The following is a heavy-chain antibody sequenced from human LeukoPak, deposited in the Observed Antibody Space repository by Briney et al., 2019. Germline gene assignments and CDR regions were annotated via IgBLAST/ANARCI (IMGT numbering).Heavy chain of an antibody. D-gene: IGHD1-26*01. CDR3: AREPRAHIVGAQDLYYYYYGMDV. CDR1: GFTFSSYG. CDR2: ISSSSSTI. Sequence: TGGSLRLSCAASGFTFSSYGMNWVRQAPGKGLEWVSYISSSSSTIYYADSVKGRFTISRDNAKNSLYLQMNSLRAEDTAVYYCAREPRAHIVGAQDLYYYYYGMDVWGQGTTVTVSS. J-gene: IGHJ6*02. V-gene: IGHV3-48*04.